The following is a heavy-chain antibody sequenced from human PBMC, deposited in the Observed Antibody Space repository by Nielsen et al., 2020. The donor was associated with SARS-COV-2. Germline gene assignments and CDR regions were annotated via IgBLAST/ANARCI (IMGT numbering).Heavy chain of an antibody. D-gene: IGHD3-3*01. V-gene: IGHV1-18*01. Sequence: ASVKVSCKASGYTFTSYGISWVRQAPGQGLEWMGWISAYNGNTNYAQKLQGRVTMTTDTSTSTAYMELRSLRSDDTAVYYCARAMRNDFWSGYYHNWFDPWGQGTLVTVSS. CDR2: ISAYNGNT. CDR3: ARAMRNDFWSGYYHNWFDP. J-gene: IGHJ5*02. CDR1: GYTFTSYG.